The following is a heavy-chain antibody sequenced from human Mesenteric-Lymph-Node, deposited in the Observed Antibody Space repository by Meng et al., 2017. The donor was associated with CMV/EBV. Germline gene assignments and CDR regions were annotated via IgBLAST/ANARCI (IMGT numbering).Heavy chain of an antibody. CDR3: ARDGLAAAGTADYYYYYVMDV. J-gene: IGHJ6*02. Sequence: GESLKISCAASGFTFSSYDMHWVRQATGKGLEWVSAIGTAGDTYYPGSVKGRFTISRDNAKNSLYLQMNSLRAEDTAVYYCARDGLAAAGTADYYYYYVMDVWGQGTTVTVSS. V-gene: IGHV3-13*01. CDR1: GFTFSSYD. CDR2: IGTAGDT. D-gene: IGHD6-13*01.